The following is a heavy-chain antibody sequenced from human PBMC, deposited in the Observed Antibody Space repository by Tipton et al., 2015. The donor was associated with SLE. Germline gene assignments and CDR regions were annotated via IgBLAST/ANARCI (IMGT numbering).Heavy chain of an antibody. Sequence: LSLTCTTSGFRFDDYAMHWVRQAPGKGLEWVSGISWNSRSIGYADSVKGRFSISRDNAKSSVYLQLNSLRTEDTALYYCTKDATAVTGYMDVWGQGTTVTVSS. V-gene: IGHV3-9*01. CDR2: ISWNSRSI. CDR1: GFRFDDYA. CDR3: TKDATAVTGYMDV. D-gene: IGHD4-11*01. J-gene: IGHJ6*02.